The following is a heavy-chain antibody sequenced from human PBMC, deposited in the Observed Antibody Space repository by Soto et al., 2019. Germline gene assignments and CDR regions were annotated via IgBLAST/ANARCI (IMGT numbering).Heavy chain of an antibody. D-gene: IGHD4-4*01. CDR1: GFTFNRYW. V-gene: IGHV3-7*04. J-gene: IGHJ4*02. CDR3: ARGGYDYSNPFAD. Sequence: EVQLVESGGGLVQPGGSLRLSCAASGFTFNRYWMKWVRQAPGRGLEWMGNINQDGSEKHYVDSVKGRFTISRDNAKDSVYLQMDSLKAEDTAMFYCARGGYDYSNPFADWGQGTLVSVSS. CDR2: INQDGSEK.